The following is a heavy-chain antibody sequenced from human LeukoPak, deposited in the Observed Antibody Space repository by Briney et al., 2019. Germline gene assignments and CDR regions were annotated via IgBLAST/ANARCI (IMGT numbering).Heavy chain of an antibody. CDR2: IYTSGST. Sequence: SETLSLTCTVSGGSISSYYWSWIRQPAGKGLEWIGRIYTSGSTNYNPSLKSRVTMSVDTSKNQFSLKLSSVTAADTAVYYCARTPLMNYYDSSGYYYYYMDVWGKGTTVTISS. CDR1: GGSISSYY. J-gene: IGHJ6*03. V-gene: IGHV4-4*07. CDR3: ARTPLMNYYDSSGYYYYYMDV. D-gene: IGHD3-22*01.